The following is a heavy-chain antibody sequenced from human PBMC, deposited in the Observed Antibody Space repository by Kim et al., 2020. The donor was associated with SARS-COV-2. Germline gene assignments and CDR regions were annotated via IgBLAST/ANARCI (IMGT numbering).Heavy chain of an antibody. CDR2: IVVGSGNT. Sequence: SVKVSCKASGFTFTSSAVQWVRQARGQRLEWIGWIVVGSGNTNYAQKFQERVTITRDMSTSTAYMELSSLRSEDTAVYYCAAAGGYSGYDTRYYYGMDVWGQGTTVTVSS. CDR3: AAAGGYSGYDTRYYYGMDV. D-gene: IGHD5-12*01. CDR1: GFTFTSSA. J-gene: IGHJ6*02. V-gene: IGHV1-58*01.